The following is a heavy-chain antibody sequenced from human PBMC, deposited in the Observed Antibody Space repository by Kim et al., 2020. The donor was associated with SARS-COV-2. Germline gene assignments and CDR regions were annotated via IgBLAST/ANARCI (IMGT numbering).Heavy chain of an antibody. CDR1: GYTFTGYY. CDR2: INPNSGGT. D-gene: IGHD6-13*01. J-gene: IGHJ5*02. V-gene: IGHV1-2*02. Sequence: ASVKVSCKASGYTFTGYYMHWVRQAPGQGLEWMGWINPNSGGTNYAQKFQGRVTMTRDTSISTAYMELSRLRSDDTAVYYCAREVIGAAAGTGWFDPWGQGTLVTVSS. CDR3: AREVIGAAAGTGWFDP.